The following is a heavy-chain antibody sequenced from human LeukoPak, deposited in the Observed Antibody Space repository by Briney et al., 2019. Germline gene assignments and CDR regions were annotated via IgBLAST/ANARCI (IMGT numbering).Heavy chain of an antibody. CDR3: TRDWWRLGFEG. CDR1: GFIFDDYG. J-gene: IGHJ4*02. Sequence: GGSLRLSCIGSGFIFDDYGLSWFRQAPGKGLEWVGFIRGKIYGGTTEYAASVQGRFSLSRDDSKNSAYLQMNSLKTEDTGIYYCTRDWWRLGFEGWDQGTQVTVSS. V-gene: IGHV3-49*03. D-gene: IGHD2-21*01. CDR2: IRGKIYGGTT.